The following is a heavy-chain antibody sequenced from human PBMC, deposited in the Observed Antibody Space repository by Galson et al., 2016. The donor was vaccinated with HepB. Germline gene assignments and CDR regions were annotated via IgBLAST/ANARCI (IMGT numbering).Heavy chain of an antibody. CDR2: IITMSDTA. CDR3: ATSPPMSGLPLLYFDN. J-gene: IGHJ4*02. Sequence: SVKVSCKVSGYTLTELFMHWARQAPGQGLEWMGGIITMSDTANYAQKLQGRLTIAADQAARTAYMELRSLTSDDTAVYYCATSPPMSGLPLLYFDNWGQGTLVTVSS. D-gene: IGHD2-2*02. V-gene: IGHV1-69*13. CDR1: GYTLTELF.